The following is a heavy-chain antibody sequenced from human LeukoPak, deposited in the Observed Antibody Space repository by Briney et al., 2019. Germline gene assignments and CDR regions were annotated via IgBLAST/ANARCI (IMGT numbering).Heavy chain of an antibody. CDR3: ATYINWVAGDV. V-gene: IGHV3-7*01. Sequence: GGFLRLSCAASGFTFSESWMTWVRQVPGQGLEWVAHINHEGGGIQYVDSVKGRFTISRDNAKGSVYLQMNSLRAEDTAIYHCATYINWVAGDVWGQGITVIVSS. CDR2: INHEGGGI. D-gene: IGHD1-1*01. CDR1: GFTFSESW. J-gene: IGHJ6*02.